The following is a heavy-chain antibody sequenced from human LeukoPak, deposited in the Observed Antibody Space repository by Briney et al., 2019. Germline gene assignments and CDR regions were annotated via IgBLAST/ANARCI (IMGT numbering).Heavy chain of an antibody. CDR1: GYTFTGYY. CDR2: INPNSGGT. J-gene: IGHJ3*02. D-gene: IGHD3-10*01. Sequence: ASVKVSCKASGYTFTGYYMHWVRQAPGQGLEWMGWINPNSGGTNYAQKFQGRVTMTRDTSISTAYMELSRLRSDDTAVYYCARIRITMVRGGLGSLDIWGQGTMVTVSS. V-gene: IGHV1-2*02. CDR3: ARIRITMVRGGLGSLDI.